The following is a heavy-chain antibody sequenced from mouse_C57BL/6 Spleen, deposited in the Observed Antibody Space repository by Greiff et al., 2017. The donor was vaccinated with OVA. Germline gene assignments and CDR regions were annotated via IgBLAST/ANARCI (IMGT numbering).Heavy chain of an antibody. CDR3: TRSGLGYGSSYFFDY. Sequence: QVQLQQSGAELVRPGASVTLSCKASGYTFTDYEMHWVKQTPVHGLEWIGAIDPETGGTAYNQKFKGKAILTADKSSSTSYMELRSLTSEDSAVYYCTRSGLGYGSSYFFDYWGQGTTLTVSS. J-gene: IGHJ2*01. D-gene: IGHD1-1*01. CDR2: IDPETGGT. CDR1: GYTFTDYE. V-gene: IGHV1-15*01.